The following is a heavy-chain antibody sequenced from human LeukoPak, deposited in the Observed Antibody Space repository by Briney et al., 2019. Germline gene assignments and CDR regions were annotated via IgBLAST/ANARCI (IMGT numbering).Heavy chain of an antibody. Sequence: GASVKVSCKASGYTFTNFDINWVRQATGQGLEWMGWMNPKSGKTGYAQKFQGRVTMTMNTSITTAYMELSSLISEDTAVYYCARDIGSYCSGGSCPYYYYMDVWGKGTTVTVSS. V-gene: IGHV1-8*01. CDR1: GYTFTNFD. J-gene: IGHJ6*03. CDR3: ARDIGSYCSGGSCPYYYYMDV. D-gene: IGHD2-15*01. CDR2: MNPKSGKT.